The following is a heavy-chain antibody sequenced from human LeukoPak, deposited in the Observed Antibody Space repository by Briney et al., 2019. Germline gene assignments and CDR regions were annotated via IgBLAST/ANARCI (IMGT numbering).Heavy chain of an antibody. V-gene: IGHV3-21*01. Sequence: GGSLRLSCAASGFSFSNYSMNWVRQAPGKGLEWVSSISSSSSYIYYADSVKGRFTISRDNAKNSLYLQMNSLRAEDTAVYYCAKAPPTTYDSSGYYYALDAFDIWGQGTMVTVSS. CDR3: AKAPPTTYDSSGYYYALDAFDI. D-gene: IGHD3-22*01. J-gene: IGHJ3*02. CDR2: ISSSSSYI. CDR1: GFSFSNYS.